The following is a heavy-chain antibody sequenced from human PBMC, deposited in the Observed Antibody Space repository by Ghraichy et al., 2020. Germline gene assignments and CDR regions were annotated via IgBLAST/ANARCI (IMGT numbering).Heavy chain of an antibody. D-gene: IGHD6-13*01. J-gene: IGHJ6*02. CDR1: GFTFSSYS. V-gene: IGHV3-21*01. Sequence: GGSLKLSCAASGFTFSSYSMNWVRQAPGKGLEWVSSISSSSSYIYYADSVKGRFTISRDNAKNSLYLQMNSLRAEDTAVYYCARDQSAAGTPPYYYYGMDVWGQGTTVTVSS. CDR2: ISSSSSYI. CDR3: ARDQSAAGTPPYYYYGMDV.